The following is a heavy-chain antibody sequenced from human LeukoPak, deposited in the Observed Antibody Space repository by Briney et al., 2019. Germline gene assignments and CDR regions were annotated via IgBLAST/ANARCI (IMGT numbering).Heavy chain of an antibody. CDR2: MNPNSGNT. D-gene: IGHD1-26*01. V-gene: IGHV1-8*01. Sequence: ASVKVSCKASGYTFASYDINWVRQATGQGLEWMGWMNPNSGNTGYAQKFQGRVTMTRNTSISTAYMELSSLRSEDTAVYYCAREGRYSGSYKYFQHWGQGTLVTVSS. J-gene: IGHJ1*01. CDR1: GYTFASYD. CDR3: AREGRYSGSYKYFQH.